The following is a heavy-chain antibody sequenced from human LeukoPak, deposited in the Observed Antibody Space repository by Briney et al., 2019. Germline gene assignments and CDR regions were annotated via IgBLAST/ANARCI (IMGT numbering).Heavy chain of an antibody. J-gene: IGHJ4*02. CDR3: ARDSPYSSSSLGFNY. CDR1: GYIFTSYG. Sequence: ASVKVSCKASGYIFTSYGISWVRQAPGRGLEWMGWISAYNGNTNYAHKFQGRVTMTTDTSTSTAYMELRSLRSDDTAVYYCARDSPYSSSSLGFNYWGQGTLVTVSS. V-gene: IGHV1-18*01. CDR2: ISAYNGNT. D-gene: IGHD6-13*01.